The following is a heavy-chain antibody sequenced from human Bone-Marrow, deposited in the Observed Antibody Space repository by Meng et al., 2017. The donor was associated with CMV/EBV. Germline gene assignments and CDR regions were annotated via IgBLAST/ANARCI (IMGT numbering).Heavy chain of an antibody. V-gene: IGHV1-2*02. J-gene: IGHJ4*02. Sequence: ASVKVSCKASGYTFTSYDINWVRQATGQGLEWMGWINPNSGDTNYAQKFQGRVSMTRDTSISTAYMELSRLRSDDTAVYYCARGYCSSTSCYDFDHWGQGALVTVSS. CDR1: GYTFTSYD. D-gene: IGHD2-2*01. CDR3: ARGYCSSTSCYDFDH. CDR2: INPNSGDT.